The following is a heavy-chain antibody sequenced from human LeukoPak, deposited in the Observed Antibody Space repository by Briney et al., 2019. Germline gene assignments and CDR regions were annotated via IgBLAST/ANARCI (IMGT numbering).Heavy chain of an antibody. D-gene: IGHD6-6*01. CDR3: ARGIAARQIHYYYYMDV. Sequence: GGSLRLSCAASGITFSSYSMNWVRQAPGKGLEWVSYISSSSSTIYYADSVKGRFTISRDNAKNSLYLQMNSLRAEDTAVYYCARGIAARQIHYYYYMDVWGKGTTVTVSS. J-gene: IGHJ6*03. CDR2: ISSSSSTI. CDR1: GITFSSYS. V-gene: IGHV3-48*04.